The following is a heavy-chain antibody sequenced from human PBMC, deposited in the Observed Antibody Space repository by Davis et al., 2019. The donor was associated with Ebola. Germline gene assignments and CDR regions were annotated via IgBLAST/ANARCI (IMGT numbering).Heavy chain of an antibody. V-gene: IGHV4-39*01. CDR1: GGSISSSSYY. J-gene: IGHJ6*02. CDR2: IYYSGST. Sequence: SETLSLTCTVSGGSISSSSYYWGWIRQPPGKGLEWIGSIYYSGSTYYNPSLKSRVTISVDTSKNQFSLKPSSVTAADTAVYYCARTRVVAATSFYYYYYGMDVWGQGTTVTVSS. D-gene: IGHD2-15*01. CDR3: ARTRVVAATSFYYYYYGMDV.